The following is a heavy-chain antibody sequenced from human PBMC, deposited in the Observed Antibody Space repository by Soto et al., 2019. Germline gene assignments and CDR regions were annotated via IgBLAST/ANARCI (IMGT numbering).Heavy chain of an antibody. CDR1: GFTFSNYA. CDR3: AKDRSYANYHYYYYAMDV. CDR2: ITSSGDYT. J-gene: IGHJ6*02. Sequence: GGSLRLSCAASGFTFSNYAMAWVRQAPGRGLEWVSGITSSGDYTYYADSVKGRLTISRDNTKSTLYLQMNSLRAEDTAVYFCAKDRSYANYHYYYYAMDVWGQGTTVTVSS. V-gene: IGHV3-23*01. D-gene: IGHD4-17*01.